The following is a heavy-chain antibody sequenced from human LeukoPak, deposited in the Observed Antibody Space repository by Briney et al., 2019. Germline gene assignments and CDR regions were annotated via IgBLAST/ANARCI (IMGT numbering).Heavy chain of an antibody. D-gene: IGHD2-21*01. Sequence: GGSLRLSCAASGFTFSSYWMSWVRQAPGKGLEWVSVINGGGGSTYYADSVKGRFTISRDSSKNTLYLQMNRLRAEDAAVYYCAKAPVTTCSGAYCYPFDYWGQGTLVTVSS. V-gene: IGHV3-23*01. J-gene: IGHJ4*02. CDR1: GFTFSSYW. CDR3: AKAPVTTCSGAYCYPFDY. CDR2: INGGGGST.